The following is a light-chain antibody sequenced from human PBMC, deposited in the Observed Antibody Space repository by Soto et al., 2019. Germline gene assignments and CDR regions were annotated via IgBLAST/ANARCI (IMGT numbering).Light chain of an antibody. V-gene: IGKV3-20*01. CDR3: PQYGIVPWT. CDR2: GAS. Sequence: EIVLTQSPGTLSLSPGERATLSCRASQSVIYLAWYQQKPGQAPRLLFYGASNRATGIPGRFSGSGSGTDFTLTISRMEPEDSAVYYCPQYGIVPWTFGQGTKVEIK. J-gene: IGKJ1*01. CDR1: QSVIY.